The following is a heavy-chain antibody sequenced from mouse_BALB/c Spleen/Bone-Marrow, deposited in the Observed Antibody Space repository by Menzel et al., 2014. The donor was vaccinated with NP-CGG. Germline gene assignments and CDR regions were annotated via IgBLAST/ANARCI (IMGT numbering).Heavy chain of an antibody. CDR2: INPGTGGT. CDR1: GYAFTYYL. CDR3: ARRPWFAY. V-gene: IGHV1-54*01. Sequence: VMLVESGAEQVRPGTSVKVSCKAAGYAFTYYLIDWIKQRPGQRPGQGLEWIGVINPGTGGTNYNEKVKGRATLTADNSSSTAYMQLSSLTSDDSAVYVCARRPWFAYWGQGTLGTVAA. J-gene: IGHJ3*01.